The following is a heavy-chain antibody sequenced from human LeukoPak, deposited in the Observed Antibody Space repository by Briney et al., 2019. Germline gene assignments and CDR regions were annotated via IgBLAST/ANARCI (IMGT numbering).Heavy chain of an antibody. CDR2: INPSGGST. Sequence: ASVKVSCKASGYAFTSYYMHWVRHAPGQGLEWMGIINPSGGSTSYAQKFQGRVTMTRDTSTSTVYMELSSLRADDTAVYYCARAPDSSWPFDYWGQGTLVTVSS. CDR1: GYAFTSYY. D-gene: IGHD3-22*01. J-gene: IGHJ4*02. CDR3: ARAPDSSWPFDY. V-gene: IGHV1-46*01.